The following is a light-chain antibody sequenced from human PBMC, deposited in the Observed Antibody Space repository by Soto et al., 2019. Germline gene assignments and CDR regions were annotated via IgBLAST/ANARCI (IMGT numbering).Light chain of an antibody. CDR2: GAS. CDR1: RSVSSN. V-gene: IGKV3-15*01. J-gene: IGKJ1*01. CDR3: QQYDNWPPWT. Sequence: EIVLTQSPATLSVSPGEGATLSCRASRSVSSNLAWDQQKPGQPPRLLIYGASTRATDIPARFSGSGSGTEFTLTISSLQSEDFAVYHCQQYDNWPPWTFGQGTKVEIK.